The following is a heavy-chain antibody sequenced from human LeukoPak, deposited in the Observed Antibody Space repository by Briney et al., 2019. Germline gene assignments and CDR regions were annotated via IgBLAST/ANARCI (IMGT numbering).Heavy chain of an antibody. CDR1: GFTFSSYG. Sequence: GGSLRLSCAASGFTFSSYGMHWVRQAPGKGLEWVSSISSSSSYIYYADSVKGRFTISRDNAKNSLYLQMNSLRAEDTAVYYCARWFPYGGFVDYWGQGTLVTVSS. V-gene: IGHV3-21*01. D-gene: IGHD5-12*01. CDR3: ARWFPYGGFVDY. CDR2: ISSSSSYI. J-gene: IGHJ4*02.